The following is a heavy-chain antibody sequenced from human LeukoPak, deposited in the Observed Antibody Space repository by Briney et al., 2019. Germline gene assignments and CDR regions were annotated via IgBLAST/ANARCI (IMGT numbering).Heavy chain of an antibody. J-gene: IGHJ6*03. D-gene: IGHD6-13*01. V-gene: IGHV3-21*01. CDR3: AKDATPALGTVYMDV. Sequence: GGSLRLSCAASGFTFSSYSMNWVRQAPGKGLERVSSISSSSSYIYYADSVKGRFTISRDNAKNSLYLQMNSLRAEDTAVYYCAKDATPALGTVYMDVWGKGTTVTISS. CDR2: ISSSSSYI. CDR1: GFTFSSYS.